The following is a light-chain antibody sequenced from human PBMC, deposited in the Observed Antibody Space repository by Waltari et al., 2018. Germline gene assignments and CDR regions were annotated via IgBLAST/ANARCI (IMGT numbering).Light chain of an antibody. V-gene: IGKV3-20*01. J-gene: IGKJ2*01. CDR2: GAS. CDR1: QRISSSN. Sequence: EIVLTQSPGTLSLSPGERATLSCRASQRISSSNLAWYQQKLGQTPRLLSYGASSRATGIPDRFSGSGSGTDFTLTITRLEPEDLAVYYCQQYDTAPRTFGQGTKLEIK. CDR3: QQYDTAPRT.